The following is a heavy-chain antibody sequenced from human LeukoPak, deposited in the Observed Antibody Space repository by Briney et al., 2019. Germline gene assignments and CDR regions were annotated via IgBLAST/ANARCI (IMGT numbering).Heavy chain of an antibody. Sequence: GASVKVSCKASGGTFSSYAISWVRQAPGQGLEWMGRIIPIFGTANYAQKFQGRVTITTDESTSTAYMELSSLRSEDTSVYYCARAQSYYNDSGGYELDNFRNWGQGTLVTASS. CDR3: ARAQSYYNDSGGYELDNFRN. CDR1: GGTFSSYA. CDR2: IIPIFGTA. V-gene: IGHV1-69*05. D-gene: IGHD3-22*01. J-gene: IGHJ1*01.